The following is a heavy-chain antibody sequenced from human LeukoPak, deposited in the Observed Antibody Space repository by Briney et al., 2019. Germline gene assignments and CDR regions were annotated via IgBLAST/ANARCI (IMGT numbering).Heavy chain of an antibody. D-gene: IGHD6-13*01. CDR1: GGSISSYY. CDR2: IYYSGST. V-gene: IGHV4-59*01. CDR3: VRAGTTPTRSRYYFDY. Sequence: PSETLSLTCTVSGGSISSYYWSWIRQPPGKGLEWIGYIYYSGSTNYNPSLKSRVTISVDTSKNQFSLKLSSVTAADTAVYYCVRAGTTPTRSRYYFDYWDQGTLVTVSS. J-gene: IGHJ4*02.